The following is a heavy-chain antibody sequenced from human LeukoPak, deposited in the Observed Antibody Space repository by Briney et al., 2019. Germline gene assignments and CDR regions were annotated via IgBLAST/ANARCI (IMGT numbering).Heavy chain of an antibody. J-gene: IGHJ4*02. Sequence: GGSLRLSCAASGFTFSSYAMHWVRQAPGKGLEWVAVISYDGSNKYYADSVKGRFTISRDNSKNTLYLQMNSLRAEDTAVYYCARDLRVTVYGYWGQGTLVTVSS. CDR2: ISYDGSNK. CDR1: GFTFSSYA. CDR3: ARDLRVTVYGY. V-gene: IGHV3-30-3*01. D-gene: IGHD1-14*01.